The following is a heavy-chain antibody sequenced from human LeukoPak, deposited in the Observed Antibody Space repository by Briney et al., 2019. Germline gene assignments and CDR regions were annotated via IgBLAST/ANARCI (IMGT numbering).Heavy chain of an antibody. CDR2: IYYSGST. CDR1: GGSISSYY. CDR3: TRGSIAYYYMDV. J-gene: IGHJ6*03. V-gene: IGHV4-59*01. D-gene: IGHD3-22*01. Sequence: SETLSLTYTVSGGSISSYYWSWIRQPPGKGLEWIGNIYYSGSTNYNPSLKSRVTISVDTSKNQFSLKLSSVTAADTAVYYCTRGSIAYYYMDVWGKGTTVTISS.